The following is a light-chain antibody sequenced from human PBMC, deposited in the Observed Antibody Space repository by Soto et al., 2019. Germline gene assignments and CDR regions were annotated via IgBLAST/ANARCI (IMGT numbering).Light chain of an antibody. CDR3: QQYNTYPYT. V-gene: IGKV1-5*01. CDR1: QNINSW. J-gene: IGKJ2*01. Sequence: DIQMTQSPSTLSASVGDRVTITCRASQNINSWLAWYQQKPGKAPNLLIYDASTLESGVPSRFSGSGSGTEFTLTISSLQPDDFATYYCQQYNTYPYTFGQGTKVDI. CDR2: DAS.